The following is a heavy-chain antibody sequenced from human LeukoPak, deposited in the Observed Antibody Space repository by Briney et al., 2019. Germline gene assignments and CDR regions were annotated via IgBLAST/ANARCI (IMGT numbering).Heavy chain of an antibody. J-gene: IGHJ4*02. V-gene: IGHV3-20*04. CDR2: INWNGGST. CDR1: GFTFSSYE. Sequence: GGSLRLSCAASGFTFSSYEMNWVRQAPGKGLEWVSGINWNGGSTGYADSVKGRFTISRDNAKNSLYLQMNSLRAEDTALYYCASGIAVAGGDYWGQGTLVTVSS. D-gene: IGHD6-19*01. CDR3: ASGIAVAGGDY.